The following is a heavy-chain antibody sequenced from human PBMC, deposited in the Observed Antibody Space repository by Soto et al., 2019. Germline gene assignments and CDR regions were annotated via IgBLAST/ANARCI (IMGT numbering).Heavy chain of an antibody. CDR3: AREGYDSSGYYFNYGMDV. V-gene: IGHV3-7*01. CDR1: GFTFSSYW. CDR2: IKQDGSEK. Sequence: EVQLVESGGGLVQPGGSLRLSCAASGFTFSSYWMSWVRQAPGKGLEWVANIKQDGSEKYYVDSVKGRFTISRDNAKNSLYLQMNSLRAEDTAVYYCAREGYDSSGYYFNYGMDVLGQGTTVTVSS. J-gene: IGHJ6*02. D-gene: IGHD3-22*01.